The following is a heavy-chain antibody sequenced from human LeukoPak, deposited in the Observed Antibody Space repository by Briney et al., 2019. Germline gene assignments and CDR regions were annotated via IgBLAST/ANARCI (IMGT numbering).Heavy chain of an antibody. CDR2: ISGGGGNT. D-gene: IGHD1-26*01. CDR1: GFTFSNYA. Sequence: GGSLRLSCAASGFTFSNYAMSWVRQAPGKGLEWVSAISGGGGNTYYADSVRGRFTISRDNSKNTLYLQMNSLRAEDTAVYYCAKEGKIVGASQFDYWGQGTLVTVSS. V-gene: IGHV3-23*01. CDR3: AKEGKIVGASQFDY. J-gene: IGHJ4*02.